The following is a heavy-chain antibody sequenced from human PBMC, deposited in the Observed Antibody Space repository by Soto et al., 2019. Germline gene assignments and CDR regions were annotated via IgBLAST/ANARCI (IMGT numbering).Heavy chain of an antibody. Sequence: EVQLLESGGGLVQPGGSLRLSCAASGFTFSSYAMSWVRQTPGKGLEWVSAISGSGGSTYYADSVKGRFPISRDNSKNTLHLQMNSLRAEDTAVYYCAKGGGAQQLLTFDYWGQGTLVTVSS. D-gene: IGHD6-13*01. V-gene: IGHV3-23*01. J-gene: IGHJ4*02. CDR2: ISGSGGST. CDR3: AKGGGAQQLLTFDY. CDR1: GFTFSSYA.